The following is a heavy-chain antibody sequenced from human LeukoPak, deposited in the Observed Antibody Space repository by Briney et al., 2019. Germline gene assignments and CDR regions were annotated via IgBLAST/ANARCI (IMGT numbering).Heavy chain of an antibody. CDR1: GFTFGDYA. D-gene: IGHD1-26*01. J-gene: IGHJ4*02. CDR3: ASGIRAFDN. Sequence: GGSLRLSCTASGFTFGDYAMNWVRQAPGKGLEWVSVTYSGGSTYYADSVKGRCTISRDNSKNALYLQMNSLRGEDTAVYYCASGIRAFDNWGQGTLVTVSA. V-gene: IGHV3-66*01. CDR2: TYSGGST.